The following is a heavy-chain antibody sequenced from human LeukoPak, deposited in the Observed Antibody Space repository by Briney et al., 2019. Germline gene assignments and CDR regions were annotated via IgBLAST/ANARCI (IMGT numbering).Heavy chain of an antibody. CDR2: IYSGGST. V-gene: IGHV3-53*01. CDR1: GFSVGSNY. Sequence: PGGSLRLSCAASGFSVGSNYMNWVRQAPGKGLEWVSVIYSGGSTYHADSVKGRFTISRDKSKNTLYLQMNSLRAEDTAVYYCARDGNDYYESSGYPDYFDYWGQGTLVTVSS. D-gene: IGHD3-22*01. J-gene: IGHJ4*02. CDR3: ARDGNDYYESSGYPDYFDY.